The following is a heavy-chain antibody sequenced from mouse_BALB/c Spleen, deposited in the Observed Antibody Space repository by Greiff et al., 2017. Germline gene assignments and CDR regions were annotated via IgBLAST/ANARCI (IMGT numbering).Heavy chain of an antibody. CDR1: GFTFNTYA. Sequence: EVQGVESGGGLVQPKGSLKLSCAASGFTFNTYAMNWVRQAPGKGLEWVARIRSKSNNYATYYADSVKDRFTISRDDSQSMLYLQMNNLKTEDTAMYYCVRQRDGYVFDYWGQGTTLTVSS. CDR2: IRSKSNNYAT. D-gene: IGHD1-2*01. J-gene: IGHJ2*01. V-gene: IGHV10-1*02. CDR3: VRQRDGYVFDY.